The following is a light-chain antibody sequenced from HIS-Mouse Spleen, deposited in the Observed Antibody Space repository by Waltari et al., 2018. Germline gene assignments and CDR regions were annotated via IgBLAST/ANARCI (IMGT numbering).Light chain of an antibody. V-gene: IGLV3-10*01. CDR2: EDS. J-gene: IGLJ2*01. CDR3: YSTDSSGNHRV. Sequence: SYELTQPPSVSVSPGQTARITCSGVAFPKKFAYWYQQKSGQAPVLVIYEDSKRPSGIPERFSGSSSGTMATLTISGAQVEDEADYYCYSTDSSGNHRVFGGGTKLTVL. CDR1: AFPKKF.